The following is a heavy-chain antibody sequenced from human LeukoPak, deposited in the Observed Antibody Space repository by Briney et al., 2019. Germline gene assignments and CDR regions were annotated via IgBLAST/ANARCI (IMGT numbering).Heavy chain of an antibody. D-gene: IGHD6-19*01. CDR2: INHRGST. CDR1: GGSFSGYY. V-gene: IGHV4-34*01. J-gene: IGHJ6*03. Sequence: SETLSLTCAVYGGSFSGYYWSRIRQPPRKGPERNGEINHRGSTNYNPSLKSRVTISVDTSKHQFSLKLGSATGADTAVYYCARGQWLGPSQYDYCYMDVWGKGTTVTVSS. CDR3: ARGQWLGPSQYDYCYMDV.